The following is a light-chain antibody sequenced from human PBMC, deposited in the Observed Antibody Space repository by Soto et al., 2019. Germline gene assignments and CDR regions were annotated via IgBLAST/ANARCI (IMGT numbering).Light chain of an antibody. CDR2: AAS. Sequence: DIQMTQSPSSLSASVGDRVTITCRASQSMSTYLNWYQQKPGKAPNLLIYAASSLQRGVPSRFSGSGSGTDFTLTISSLQPEDFATYYCQQSYSRPYTFGQGTKLEIK. V-gene: IGKV1-39*01. CDR1: QSMSTY. J-gene: IGKJ2*01. CDR3: QQSYSRPYT.